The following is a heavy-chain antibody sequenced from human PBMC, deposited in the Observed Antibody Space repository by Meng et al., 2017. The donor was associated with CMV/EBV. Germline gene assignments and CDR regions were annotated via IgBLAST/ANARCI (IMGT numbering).Heavy chain of an antibody. V-gene: IGHV4-39*07. CDR3: ARGEAARYYYYYGMDV. Sequence: SETLSLTCTVSGGSISSSSYYWGWIRQPPGKGLEWIGEINHSGSTNYNPSLKSRVTISVDTSKNQFSLKLSSVTAADTAVYYCARGEAARYYYYYGMDVWGQGTTVTVSS. CDR2: INHSGST. J-gene: IGHJ6*02. CDR1: GGSISSSSYY. D-gene: IGHD6-6*01.